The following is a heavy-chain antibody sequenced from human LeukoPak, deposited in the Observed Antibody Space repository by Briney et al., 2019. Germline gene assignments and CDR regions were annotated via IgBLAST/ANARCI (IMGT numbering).Heavy chain of an antibody. J-gene: IGHJ4*02. CDR3: ARGASSAWYQNFDY. Sequence: GGSLRLSCAASGFTFSSYAMSWVRQAPGKGLVWVSHVNSDGSGTSYADSVKGRFIISRDNAKNTLYLQMNSLRAEDTAVYYCARGASSAWYQNFDYWGQGTLVTVSS. D-gene: IGHD6-19*01. CDR2: VNSDGSGT. V-gene: IGHV3-74*01. CDR1: GFTFSSYA.